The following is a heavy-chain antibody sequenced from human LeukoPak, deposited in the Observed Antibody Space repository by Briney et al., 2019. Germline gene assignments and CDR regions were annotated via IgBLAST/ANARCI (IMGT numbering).Heavy chain of an antibody. CDR3: ARAHEGAFDI. CDR2: ISAYNGNT. J-gene: IGHJ3*02. Sequence: WASVKVSCKASGYTFTSYGISWVRQAPGQGLEWMGWISAYNGNTNYAQKLQGRVTLTTDTSTSTAYMELRSLRSGDTAVYYCARAHEGAFDIWGQGTMVTVSS. CDR1: GYTFTSYG. V-gene: IGHV1-18*01.